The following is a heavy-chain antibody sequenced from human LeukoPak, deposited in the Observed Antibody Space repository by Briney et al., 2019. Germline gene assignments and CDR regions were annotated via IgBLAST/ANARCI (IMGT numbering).Heavy chain of an antibody. CDR3: AKGVSGHYDILTSNDD. CDR1: GFTFSTYA. V-gene: IGHV3-23*01. D-gene: IGHD3-9*01. J-gene: IGHJ4*02. Sequence: GGSPRLSCAASGFTFSTYAMSWVRQAPGKGLEWVSGVSSNGGRSDYADSVKGRFTISRDNSKNSLFLQMNSLRAEDTAVYYCAKGVSGHYDILTSNDDWGQGTLVTVSS. CDR2: VSSNGGRS.